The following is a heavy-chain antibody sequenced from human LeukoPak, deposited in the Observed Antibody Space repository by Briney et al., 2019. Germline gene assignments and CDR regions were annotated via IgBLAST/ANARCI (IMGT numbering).Heavy chain of an antibody. CDR2: ISAYNDNR. CDR1: GYTFTSNG. V-gene: IGHV1-18*01. D-gene: IGHD6-19*01. CDR3: ARAAVVGTVYWLDP. J-gene: IGHJ5*02. Sequence: GASVTLSCNASGYTFTSNGISWGRQAQGQGLEWMGWISAYNDNRNYAQKLSGRVAMTIDTSTSTAYMELRSLRSDDTAVYECARAAVVGTVYWLDPWGQGTLVIVSS.